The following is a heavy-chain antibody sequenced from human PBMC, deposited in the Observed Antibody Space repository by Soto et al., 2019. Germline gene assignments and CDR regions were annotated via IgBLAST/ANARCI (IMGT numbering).Heavy chain of an antibody. J-gene: IGHJ3*02. V-gene: IGHV1-69*13. CDR3: AREPQSGGNYCFDI. Sequence: ASVKVSCKASGGTFSSYAISWVRQAPGQGLEWMGGIIPIFGTANYAQKFQGRVTINADESTSTAYMELSSLRSEDTAVYYCAREPQSGGNYCFDIWGQGTMVTVSS. CDR1: GGTFSSYA. CDR2: IIPIFGTA. D-gene: IGHD1-26*01.